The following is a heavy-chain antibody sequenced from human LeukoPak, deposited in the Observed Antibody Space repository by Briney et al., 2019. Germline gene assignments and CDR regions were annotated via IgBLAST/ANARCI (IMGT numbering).Heavy chain of an antibody. J-gene: IGHJ4*02. Sequence: ASVKVSCKASGYTFTSYGISWVREAPGQGLEWMGWISAYNGNTNYAQKLQGRVTMTTDTSTSTAYMELRSLRSDDTAVYYCSRITNHYYFDYWGQGTLVTVSS. D-gene: IGHD3-3*01. CDR1: GYTFTSYG. V-gene: IGHV1-18*01. CDR3: SRITNHYYFDY. CDR2: ISAYNGNT.